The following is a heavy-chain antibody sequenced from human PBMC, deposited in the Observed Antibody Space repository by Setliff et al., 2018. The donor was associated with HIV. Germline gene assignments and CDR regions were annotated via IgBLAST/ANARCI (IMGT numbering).Heavy chain of an antibody. CDR3: AREFVALGNHFDK. V-gene: IGHV3-48*03. J-gene: IGHJ4*02. CDR1: GFTFRSYA. CDR2: ISSTGAII. Sequence: GGSLRLSCAASGFTFRSYAMSWVRQAPGKGLEWISYISSTGAIIYYADSVRGRFTISRDNAKNSVYLQMNSLRADDTALYYCAREFVALGNHFDKWGQGTLVTVSS.